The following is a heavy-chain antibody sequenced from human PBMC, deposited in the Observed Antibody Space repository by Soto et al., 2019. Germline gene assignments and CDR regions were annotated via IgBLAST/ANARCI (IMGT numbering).Heavy chain of an antibody. Sequence: SGSMDLRSAVCGGSVKITKLARWFSQPPGKGLEWIGEIYHSGSTNYNPSLKSRVTISVDKSKNQFSLKLSSVTAADTAVYYCARDYMVRGVMRWFDPWGQGTLVTVSS. J-gene: IGHJ5*02. CDR2: IYHSGST. CDR1: GGSVKITKL. CDR3: ARDYMVRGVMRWFDP. D-gene: IGHD3-10*01. V-gene: IGHV4-4*02.